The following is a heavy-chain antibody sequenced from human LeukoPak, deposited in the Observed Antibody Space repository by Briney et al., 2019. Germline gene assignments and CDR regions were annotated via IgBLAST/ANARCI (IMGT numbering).Heavy chain of an antibody. Sequence: ASVKVSCKASGYTFTDYSLHWVRQAPGQGPEWMGWINPNNGRTNYAHNFQDRVTMTTDTSITTAYMELSRLKSDDTAVYYCATLSSWGVLGMDYWGQGTLVTVSS. CDR3: ATLSSWGVLGMDY. V-gene: IGHV1-2*07. D-gene: IGHD2/OR15-2a*01. CDR1: GYTFTDYS. CDR2: INPNNGRT. J-gene: IGHJ4*02.